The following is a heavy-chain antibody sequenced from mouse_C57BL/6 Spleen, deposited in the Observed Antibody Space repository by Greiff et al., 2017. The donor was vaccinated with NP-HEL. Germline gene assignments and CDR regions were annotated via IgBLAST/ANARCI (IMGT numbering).Heavy chain of an antibody. J-gene: IGHJ4*01. CDR3: TRWNYGSSDGYYYAMDY. V-gene: IGHV1-15*01. D-gene: IGHD1-1*01. CDR2: IDPETGGT. CDR1: GYTFTDYE. Sequence: QVQLQQSGAELVRPGASVTLSCKASGYTFTDYEMHWVKQTPVHGLEWIGAIDPETGGTAYNQKFKGKAILTADKSSSTAYMELRSLTSEDSAVYYCTRWNYGSSDGYYYAMDYWGQGTSVTVSS.